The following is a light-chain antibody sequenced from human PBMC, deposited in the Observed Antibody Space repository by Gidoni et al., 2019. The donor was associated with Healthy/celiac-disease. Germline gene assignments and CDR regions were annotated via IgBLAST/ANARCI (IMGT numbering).Light chain of an antibody. CDR1: QSLLHSNGHNY. Sequence: DIVMTQSPLSLPVTPGEPAAIPCRSSQSLLHSNGHNYLNWYLQKPGQSSQLLIYLGSNRASGVPDRFSGSGSGADFTLTISRVEAEDVGVYFCMQALQTPFYTFGQGTKLEIK. CDR3: MQALQTPFYT. CDR2: LGS. V-gene: IGKV2-28*01. J-gene: IGKJ2*01.